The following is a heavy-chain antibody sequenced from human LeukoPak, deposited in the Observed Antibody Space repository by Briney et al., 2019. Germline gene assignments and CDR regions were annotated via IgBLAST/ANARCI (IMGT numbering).Heavy chain of an antibody. CDR3: AKGVYYDFWSGYYVAAFDI. J-gene: IGHJ3*02. CDR1: GFTFRNYG. D-gene: IGHD3-3*01. CDR2: ISSSGGST. V-gene: IGHV3-23*01. Sequence: GGSLRLSCAASGFTFRNYGMSWVRQAPGGGLEWVSAISSSGGSTYYADSVKGRFIISRDNSKNTLYLQMNSLRPEDTAVYYCAKGVYYDFWSGYYVAAFDIWGQGTMVTVSS.